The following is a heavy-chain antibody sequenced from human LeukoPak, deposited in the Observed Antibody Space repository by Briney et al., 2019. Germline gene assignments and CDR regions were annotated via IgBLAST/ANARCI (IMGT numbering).Heavy chain of an antibody. J-gene: IGHJ4*02. V-gene: IGHV1-2*02. D-gene: IGHD3-22*01. CDR1: GYTFTGYY. CDR2: INPNSGGT. CDR3: ARLDYYDSSGYYYGGRY. Sequence: ASVKVSCKASGYTFTGYYMHWVRQAPGQGLEWMGWINPNSGGTNYAQKFQGRVSMTRDTSISTAYMELSRLRSDDTAVYYCARLDYYDSSGYYYGGRYWGQGTLVTVSS.